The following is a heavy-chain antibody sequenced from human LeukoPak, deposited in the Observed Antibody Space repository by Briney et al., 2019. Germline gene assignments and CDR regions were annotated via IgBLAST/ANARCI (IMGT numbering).Heavy chain of an antibody. CDR3: ARLRDYGDYYFDY. Sequence: GSLRLSCAASRFTFSSYWMSWVRQAPGKGREGVANIKQDGSEKYYVDSVKGRFTISRDNAKNSLYLQMNSLRAEDTAVYYCARLRDYGDYYFDYWGQGTLVTVSS. CDR2: IKQDGSEK. CDR1: RFTFSSYW. D-gene: IGHD4-17*01. V-gene: IGHV3-7*01. J-gene: IGHJ4*02.